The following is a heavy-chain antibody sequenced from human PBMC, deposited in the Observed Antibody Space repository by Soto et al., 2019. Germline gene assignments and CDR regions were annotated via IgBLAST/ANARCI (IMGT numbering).Heavy chain of an antibody. CDR3: ASPDTAMGYYYYYGMDV. Sequence: SVKVSCKASGGTFSSYAISWVRQAPGQGLEWMGGIIPIFGTANYAQKFQGGVTITADESTSTAYMELSSLRSEDTAVYYCASPDTAMGYYYYYGMDVWGQGTTVTVSS. D-gene: IGHD5-18*01. J-gene: IGHJ6*02. CDR2: IIPIFGTA. V-gene: IGHV1-69*13. CDR1: GGTFSSYA.